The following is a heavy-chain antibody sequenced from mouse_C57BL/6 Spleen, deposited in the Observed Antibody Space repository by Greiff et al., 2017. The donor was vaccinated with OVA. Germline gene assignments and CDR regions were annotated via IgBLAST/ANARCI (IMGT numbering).Heavy chain of an antibody. Sequence: QVQLQQSGAELVKPGASVKMSCKASGYTFTSYWITWVKQRPGQGLEWIGDIYPGSGSTNYNEKFKSKATLTVDTSSSTAYMQLSSLTSEDSAVYYCARWYYGSSFYWYFEVWGTGTTVTVSS. CDR1: GYTFTSYW. CDR3: ARWYYGSSFYWYFEV. CDR2: IYPGSGST. D-gene: IGHD1-1*01. J-gene: IGHJ1*03. V-gene: IGHV1-55*01.